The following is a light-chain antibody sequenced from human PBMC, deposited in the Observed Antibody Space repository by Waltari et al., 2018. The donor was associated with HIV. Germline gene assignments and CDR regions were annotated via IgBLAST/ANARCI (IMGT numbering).Light chain of an antibody. Sequence: QAVVTQEPALTVSPGGTVTLTCGSSSGPVTSGHHPHWFQQKPGQAPRALLYDANNRQSWTPARFSGSLLGGKAALTLSDAQPEDEADYFCLLSYSGARPAIFGGGTKLSVL. CDR1: SGPVTSGHH. J-gene: IGLJ2*01. CDR3: LLSYSGARPAI. CDR2: DAN. V-gene: IGLV7-46*01.